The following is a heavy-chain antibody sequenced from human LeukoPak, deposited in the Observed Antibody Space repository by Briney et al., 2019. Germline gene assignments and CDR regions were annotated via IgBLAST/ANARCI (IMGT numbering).Heavy chain of an antibody. CDR2: ISAYNGNT. CDR3: ARVSDLMVRGVPFDY. CDR1: GYTFTSYG. J-gene: IGHJ4*02. V-gene: IGHV1-18*01. Sequence: ASVKVSCKSSGYTFTSYGISWVRQAPGQGLEWMGWISAYNGNTNYAQKLQGSVTMTTDTSTSTAYMKLRSLRSDDTAVYYCARVSDLMVRGVPFDYWGQGTLVTVSS. D-gene: IGHD3-10*01.